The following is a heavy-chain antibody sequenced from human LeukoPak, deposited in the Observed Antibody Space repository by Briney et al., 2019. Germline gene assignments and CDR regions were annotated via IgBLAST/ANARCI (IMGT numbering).Heavy chain of an antibody. V-gene: IGHV1-8*01. CDR2: MNPNSGNT. Sequence: GASVKVSCKASGYTFRSFDVNWVRQATGQGLAWMGWMNPNSGNTGYAQEFQGRVTMTRNTSINTAYMEVSGLTSEDTAVYYCARAPSPASYAMDVWGQGTTVTVSS. CDR3: ARAPSPASYAMDV. CDR1: GYTFRSFD. J-gene: IGHJ6*02.